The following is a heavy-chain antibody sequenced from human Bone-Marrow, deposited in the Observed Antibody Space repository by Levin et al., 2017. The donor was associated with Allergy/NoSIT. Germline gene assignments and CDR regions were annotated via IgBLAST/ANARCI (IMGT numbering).Heavy chain of an antibody. D-gene: IGHD4-17*01. CDR2: IYTTGNT. J-gene: IGHJ4*02. CDR1: GASISSGVYY. V-gene: IGHV4-61*02. Sequence: LRLSCTVSGASISSGVYYWSWVRQPAGKGLEWIGRIYTTGNTDYNPSFTSRVTMSVDTSKNQFSLRVTSLAATDTAVYYCASHDYGDYVVHCGQGTLVTVSS. CDR3: ASHDYGDYVVH.